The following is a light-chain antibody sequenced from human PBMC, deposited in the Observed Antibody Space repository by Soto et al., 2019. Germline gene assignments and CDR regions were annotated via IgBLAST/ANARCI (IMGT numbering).Light chain of an antibody. Sequence: QSALTQPPSASGSPGQSVTISCTGTSTDHYGSNYVSWYQQHPGKVPKLIIYEVTQRPSGVPDRFSGSKSGNTASLTVSGLQAEDEADYYCSSYAGRNLLLFGAGTKLT. CDR1: STDHYGSNY. CDR3: SSYAGRNLLL. CDR2: EVT. V-gene: IGLV2-8*01. J-gene: IGLJ1*01.